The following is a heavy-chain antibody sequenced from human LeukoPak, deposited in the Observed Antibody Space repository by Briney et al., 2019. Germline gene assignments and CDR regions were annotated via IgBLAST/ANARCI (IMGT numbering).Heavy chain of an antibody. J-gene: IGHJ4*02. CDR3: ARVASGTLDY. D-gene: IGHD6-25*01. CDR1: GFTFSSCA. V-gene: IGHV3-53*01. Sequence: GGSLRLSCAASGFTFSSCAMSWVRQAPGKGLEWVSVIYSGTNTYYADSVKGRFIISRDNPKNMLYLQMNSLRAEDTAVYYCARVASGTLDYWGQGTLVTVSS. CDR2: IYSGTNT.